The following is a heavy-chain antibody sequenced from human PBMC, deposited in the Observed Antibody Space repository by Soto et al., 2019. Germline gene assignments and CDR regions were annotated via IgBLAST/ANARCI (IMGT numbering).Heavy chain of an antibody. CDR2: IIPIFGTA. CDR3: ARGVIAARPVIATFDP. Sequence: KVSCKASGGTFSSYAISWVRQAPGQGLEWMGGIIPIFGTANYAQKFQGRVTITADESTSTAYMELSSLRSEDTAVYYCARGVIAARPVIATFDPWGQGTLVTVSS. V-gene: IGHV1-69*01. J-gene: IGHJ5*02. D-gene: IGHD6-6*01. CDR1: GGTFSSYA.